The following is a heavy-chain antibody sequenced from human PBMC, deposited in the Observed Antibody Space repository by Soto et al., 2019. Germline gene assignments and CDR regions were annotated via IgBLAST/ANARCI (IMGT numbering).Heavy chain of an antibody. CDR3: ASWTAGRSY. Sequence: PGGSLRLSCAGSGFSFGSYEMHWVRQAPGKGLEWVANIKQDGSEKYYVDSVKGRFTLSGDNAKNSLHLQMDSLRSEDTAVYYCASWTAGRSYWGQGTLVTVSS. J-gene: IGHJ4*02. CDR1: GFSFGSYE. D-gene: IGHD3-3*01. CDR2: IKQDGSEK. V-gene: IGHV3-7*03.